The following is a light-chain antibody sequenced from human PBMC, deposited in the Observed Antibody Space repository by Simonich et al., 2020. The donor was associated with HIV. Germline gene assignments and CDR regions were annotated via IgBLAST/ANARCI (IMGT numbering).Light chain of an antibody. CDR2: EGS. J-gene: IGLJ3*02. CDR1: SSDVGGYNY. CDR3: SSYTSSSTWV. V-gene: IGLV2-14*01. Sequence: QSALTQPASVSGSPGQSITISCTGTSSDVGGYNYFSWYQQPPGKAPKLMIYEGSKRPSGVSDRFSGSKSGNTAPLTISGLQAEDEADYYCSSYTSSSTWVFGGGTKLTVL.